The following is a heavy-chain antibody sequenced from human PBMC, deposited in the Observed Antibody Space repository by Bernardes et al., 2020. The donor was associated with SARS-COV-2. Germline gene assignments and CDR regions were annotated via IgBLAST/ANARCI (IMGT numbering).Heavy chain of an antibody. CDR2: IYYSGST. J-gene: IGHJ6*02. CDR3: ARLKGLLSSRWYGMDV. V-gene: IGHV4-59*01. Sequence: SETLSLTCTVSGGSISSYYWSWIRQPPGKGLEWIGYIYYSGSTNYNPSLKSRVTISVDTSKNQFSLKLSSVTAADTAVYYCARLKGLLSSRWYGMDVWGQGTTVTVSS. CDR1: GGSISSYY. D-gene: IGHD6-13*01.